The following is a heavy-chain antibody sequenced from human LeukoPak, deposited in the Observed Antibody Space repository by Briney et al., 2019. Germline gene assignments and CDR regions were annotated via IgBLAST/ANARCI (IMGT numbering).Heavy chain of an antibody. CDR2: MYPDGRTI. V-gene: IGHV3-74*01. CDR3: ISDLCGRDDQ. J-gene: IGHJ5*02. CDR1: GFAFSSYW. D-gene: IGHD1-1*01. Sequence: PGGSLRLSCEASGFAFSSYWMHWVRQAPGKGLEWVSRMYPDGRTIDYADSVKGRFTISRDNAKDTLYLQMSSLRDDDTAVYHCISDLCGRDDQWGRGTLVTVSS.